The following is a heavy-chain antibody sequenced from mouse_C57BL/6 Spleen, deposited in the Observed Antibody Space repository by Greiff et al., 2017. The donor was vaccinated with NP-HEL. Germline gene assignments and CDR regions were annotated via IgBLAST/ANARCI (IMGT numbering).Heavy chain of an antibody. D-gene: IGHD3-2*02. Sequence: QVQLQQPGAELVKPGASVKMSCKASGYTFTSYWITWVKQRPGQGLEWIGDIYPGSGSTNYNEKFKSKATLTVDTSSSTAYMQLSSLTSEDSAVYYCARSRDSSGYWFAYGGQGTLVTVSA. J-gene: IGHJ3*01. CDR1: GYTFTSYW. CDR2: IYPGSGST. CDR3: ARSRDSSGYWFAY. V-gene: IGHV1-55*01.